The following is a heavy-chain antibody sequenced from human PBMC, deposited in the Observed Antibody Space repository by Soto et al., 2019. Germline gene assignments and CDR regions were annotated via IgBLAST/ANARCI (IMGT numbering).Heavy chain of an antibody. D-gene: IGHD2-21*01. CDR1: GFTFSSYG. Sequence: QVQLVESGGGVVQPGRSLRLSCAASGFTFSSYGMHWVRQAPGKGLEWVAVISYDGSNKYYAVSVKGRFTISRNNSKNTLYLQRNSQRAEATAVYYGAKDVVVCPRYYYGMDVWGQGTTVTVSS. V-gene: IGHV3-30*18. CDR3: AKDVVVCPRYYYGMDV. J-gene: IGHJ6*02. CDR2: ISYDGSNK.